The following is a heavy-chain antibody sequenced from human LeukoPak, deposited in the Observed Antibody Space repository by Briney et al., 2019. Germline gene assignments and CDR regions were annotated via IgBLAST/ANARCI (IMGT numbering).Heavy chain of an antibody. V-gene: IGHV4-39*07. CDR3: ARDGKEFGTLDY. CDR1: GGSISSSSYY. Sequence: SETLSLTCTVSGGSISSSSYYWGWIRQPPGKGLEWIGNIYYNGNTYYNPSLKSRVTISADTSKNQFSLKLSSVTAADTAVYYCARDGKEFGTLDYWGQRTLVTVSS. D-gene: IGHD3-10*01. J-gene: IGHJ4*02. CDR2: IYYNGNT.